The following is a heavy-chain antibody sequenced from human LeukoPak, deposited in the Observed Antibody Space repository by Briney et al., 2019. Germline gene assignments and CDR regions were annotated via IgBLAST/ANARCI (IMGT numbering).Heavy chain of an antibody. V-gene: IGHV3-21*01. Sequence: PGGSLRLSCVASGLTFSDYSINWVRRAPGKGLEWVSSINPTSTSIYYADAVRGRFTISRDNAKSSLYLQMDSLRAEDTAVYYCARAFPPLRTSAAGDYWGQGTLVTVSS. CDR1: GLTFSDYS. J-gene: IGHJ4*02. CDR3: ARAFPPLRTSAAGDY. D-gene: IGHD6-25*01. CDR2: INPTSTSI.